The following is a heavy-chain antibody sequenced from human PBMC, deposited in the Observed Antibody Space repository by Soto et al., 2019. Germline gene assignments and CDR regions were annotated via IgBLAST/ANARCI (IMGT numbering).Heavy chain of an antibody. J-gene: IGHJ5*02. CDR3: ARVGPWVPYYYDSSPYTFENWFDP. CDR2: ICHGGST. D-gene: IGHD3-22*01. Sequence: SETLSLTCAVSGYSISSGDYWGWLRQPPGKGLEWIGSICHGGSTYYNPSLNSRVTLSIDMTNNHVSLILNSVTAADTAVYYCARVGPWVPYYYDSSPYTFENWFDPWGQGTLVTVSS. CDR1: GYSISSGDY. V-gene: IGHV4-38-2*01.